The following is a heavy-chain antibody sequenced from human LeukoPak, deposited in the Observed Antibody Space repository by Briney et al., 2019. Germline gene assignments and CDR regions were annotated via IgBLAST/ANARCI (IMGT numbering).Heavy chain of an antibody. CDR3: TRVRYFDWLLNGGAFDI. D-gene: IGHD3-9*01. CDR2: IRSKAYGGTT. J-gene: IGHJ3*02. Sequence: GGSLRLSCTASGFTFGDYAMSWVRQAPGKGLEWVGFIRSKAYGGTTEYAASVKGRFTISRDDSKSIAYLQTNSLKTEDTAVYYCTRVRYFDWLLNGGAFDIWGRGTTVTVSS. CDR1: GFTFGDYA. V-gene: IGHV3-49*04.